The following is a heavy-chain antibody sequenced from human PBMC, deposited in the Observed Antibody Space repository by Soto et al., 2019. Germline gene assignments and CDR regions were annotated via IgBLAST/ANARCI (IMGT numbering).Heavy chain of an antibody. CDR3: ARYRRSSWYFDY. V-gene: IGHV4-4*02. CDR2: IYHSGST. J-gene: IGHJ4*02. Sequence: SETLSLTCAVSSGSISSSNWWSWVRQPPGKGLEWIGEIYHSGSTNYNPYLKSRVTISVDKSKNQFSLKLSSVTAADTAVYYCARYRRSSWYFDYWGQGTLVTVSS. CDR1: SGSISSSNW. D-gene: IGHD6-13*01.